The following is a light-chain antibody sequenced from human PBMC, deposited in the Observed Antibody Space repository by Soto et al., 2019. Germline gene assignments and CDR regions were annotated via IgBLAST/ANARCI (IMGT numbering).Light chain of an antibody. CDR3: QQYDGSPLT. CDR2: GAS. Sequence: EIVLTQSPCTLSLSPGERATLSCRASQSLSSNSLAWYQQKPGQSPRLLVYGASTRETGIPDRFRGSGSGTDFALTISSLQPEDFAMYYCQQYDGSPLTFGPGTKVDIK. CDR1: QSLSSNS. J-gene: IGKJ3*01. V-gene: IGKV3-20*01.